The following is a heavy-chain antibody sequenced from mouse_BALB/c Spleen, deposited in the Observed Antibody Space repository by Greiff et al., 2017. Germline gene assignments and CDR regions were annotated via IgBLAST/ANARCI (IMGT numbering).Heavy chain of an antibody. D-gene: IGHD1-1*01. CDR1: GDPIPLGY. CDR2: LTYSGST. Sequence: EVLLVESGPSLVKPSQTLSLTCSVTGDPIPLGYWNWTRKFPGNKLEYMGYLTYSGSTYYNPSRKSRISITRDTFKNQYYLQLNSVTTADTATYFCAIYDYGSPGFAYWGQGTLVTVSA. V-gene: IGHV3-8*02. J-gene: IGHJ3*01. CDR3: AIYDYGSPGFAY.